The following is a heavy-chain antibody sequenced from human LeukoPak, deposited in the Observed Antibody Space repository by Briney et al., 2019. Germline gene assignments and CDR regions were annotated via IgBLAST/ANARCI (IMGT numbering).Heavy chain of an antibody. CDR1: GFTFSSYS. D-gene: IGHD2-15*01. CDR3: AGDCSGGSCYLETDY. V-gene: IGHV3-21*01. CDR2: ISSSSSYI. Sequence: GGSLGLSCAASGFTFSSYSMNWVRQAPGKGLEWVSSISSSSSYIYYADSVKGRFTISRDNAKNSLYLQMNSLRAEDTAVYYCAGDCSGGSCYLETDYWGQGTLVTVSS. J-gene: IGHJ4*02.